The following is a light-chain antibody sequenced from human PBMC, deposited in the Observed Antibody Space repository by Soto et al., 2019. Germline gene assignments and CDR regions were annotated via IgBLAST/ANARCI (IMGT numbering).Light chain of an antibody. CDR1: QTVNRNY. V-gene: IGKV3-20*01. J-gene: IGKJ1*01. CDR3: QQYINSPRT. Sequence: EIILTQSPGTLALSPGDGATLSCRASQTVNRNYLAWYHQRPGQPPRLLIYGVSNRASGVPARFSGDGSGTEFTLTIGRLQPEDFGVYYCQQYINSPRTFGQGTRVEVK. CDR2: GVS.